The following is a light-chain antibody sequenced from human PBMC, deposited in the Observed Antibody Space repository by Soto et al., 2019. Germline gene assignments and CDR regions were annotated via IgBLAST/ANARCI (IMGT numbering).Light chain of an antibody. Sequence: DIQMTQSPSSLSASVGDRVTITCRASQYISRYLNWYQKKPGKAPKLLIYDASSLQSGVPQRFSGSGSGTYFSLTISSLQPEDYATYYCRQSFASPPLTFGGGTKVEIK. CDR2: DAS. J-gene: IGKJ4*01. CDR1: QYISRY. CDR3: RQSFASPPLT. V-gene: IGKV1-39*01.